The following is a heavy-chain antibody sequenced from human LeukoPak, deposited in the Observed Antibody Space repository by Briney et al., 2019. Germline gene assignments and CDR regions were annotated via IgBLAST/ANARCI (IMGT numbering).Heavy chain of an antibody. D-gene: IGHD3-10*01. CDR1: GFTVSSNY. Sequence: GGSLRLSCAASGFTVSSNYMSWVRQAPGKGLEWVSVIYSGGSTYYADSVKGRFTISRDNSKNTLYLQMNSLRAEDTAVYYCARDVDPIRGSGSDYWGQGTLVTVSS. V-gene: IGHV3-53*01. J-gene: IGHJ4*02. CDR3: ARDVDPIRGSGSDY. CDR2: IYSGGST.